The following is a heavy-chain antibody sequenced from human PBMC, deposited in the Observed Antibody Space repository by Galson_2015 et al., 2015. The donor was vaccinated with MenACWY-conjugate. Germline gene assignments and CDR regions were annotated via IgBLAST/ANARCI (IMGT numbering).Heavy chain of an antibody. D-gene: IGHD3-22*01. V-gene: IGHV4-59*01. CDR3: ARGRAYHYDDSGYHPDAFDI. J-gene: IGHJ3*02. CDR1: GGSISGYY. CDR2: ISYSGKT. Sequence: SETLSLTCTFSGGSISGYYWSWIRQPPGKRLEWIGYISYSGKTNYNPSLKSRVTMSVETSKNQFSLNLRSVTAADTAFYYCARGRAYHYDDSGYHPDAFDIWGQGTMVTVSA.